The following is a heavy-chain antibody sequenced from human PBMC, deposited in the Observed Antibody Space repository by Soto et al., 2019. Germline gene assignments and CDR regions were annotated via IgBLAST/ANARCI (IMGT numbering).Heavy chain of an antibody. Sequence: QVQLVQSGAEVKKPGASVKVSCKASGYTFTSYDINWVRQATGQGLEGMGWMNPNNGNTGYPQKFQGRVTMTRNTSISTPYMELTSLRFEDTAVYYCARSPPRVERNNYAGGWFDPWGQGTLVTVSS. V-gene: IGHV1-8*01. CDR3: ARSPPRVERNNYAGGWFDP. CDR1: GYTFTSYD. D-gene: IGHD4-4*01. J-gene: IGHJ5*02. CDR2: MNPNNGNT.